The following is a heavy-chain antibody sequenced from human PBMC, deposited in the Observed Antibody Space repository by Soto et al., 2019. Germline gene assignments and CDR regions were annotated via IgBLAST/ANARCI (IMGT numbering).Heavy chain of an antibody. CDR1: GGSISSINNHFSNHY. V-gene: IGHV4-59*11. J-gene: IGHJ4*02. D-gene: IGHD1-26*01. CDR3: AATPRY. Sequence: SETLSLTCTVSGGSISSINNHFSNHYCSWIRLSPGKGLGWIGYISNIGFTRYNPSLKSRVSISVDTSKNQISLNLTSVTAADTAVYYCAATPRYWGQGTLVTVSS. CDR2: ISNIGFT.